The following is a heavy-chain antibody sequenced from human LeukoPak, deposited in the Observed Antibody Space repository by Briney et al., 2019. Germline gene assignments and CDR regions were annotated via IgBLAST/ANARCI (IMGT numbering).Heavy chain of an antibody. J-gene: IGHJ4*02. V-gene: IGHV1-2*02. Sequence: ASVKVSCKASGYTFTGYYMHWVRQVPGQGLEWMGWINPNSGGTNYAQKFQGRVTMTRDTSISTAYMELSRLRSDDTAVYYCARGFSDLVGATFHLDHWGQGTLVTVSS. CDR1: GYTFTGYY. D-gene: IGHD1-26*01. CDR3: ARGFSDLVGATFHLDH. CDR2: INPNSGGT.